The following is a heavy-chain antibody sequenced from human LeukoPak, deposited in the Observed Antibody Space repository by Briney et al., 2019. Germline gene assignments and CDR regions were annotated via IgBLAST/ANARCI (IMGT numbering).Heavy chain of an antibody. V-gene: IGHV1-2*02. J-gene: IGHJ4*02. CDR2: INPNSGGT. Sequence: ASVKVSCKASGYTFTGYYMHWVRQAPGQGLEWMGWINPNSGGTNYAQKFQGRVTMTRDTSISTAYMELSRLRSDDTAVYYCARAPLQLPYSLLYFDYWGQGTLVTVSS. D-gene: IGHD5-18*01. CDR1: GYTFTGYY. CDR3: ARAPLQLPYSLLYFDY.